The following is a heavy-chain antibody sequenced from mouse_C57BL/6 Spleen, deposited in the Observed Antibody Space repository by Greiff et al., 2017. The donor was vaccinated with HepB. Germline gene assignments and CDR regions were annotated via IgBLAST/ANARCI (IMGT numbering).Heavy chain of an antibody. CDR3: ARRGKNWAFDY. CDR1: GYTFTSYW. Sequence: VQLQQPGAELVRPGSSVKLSCKASGYTFTSYWMDWVKQRPGQGLEWIGNIYPSDSETHYNQKFKDKATLTVDKSSSTAYMQLSSLTSEDSAVYYCARRGKNWAFDYWGQGTTLTVSS. V-gene: IGHV1-61*01. J-gene: IGHJ2*01. CDR2: IYPSDSET. D-gene: IGHD4-1*01.